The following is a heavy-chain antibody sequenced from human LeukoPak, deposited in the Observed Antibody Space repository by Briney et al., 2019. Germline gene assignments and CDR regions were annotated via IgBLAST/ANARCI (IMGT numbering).Heavy chain of an antibody. D-gene: IGHD2-15*01. CDR3: AREGYCSGGSCYPIHYFDY. V-gene: IGHV3-11*04. J-gene: IGHJ4*02. Sequence: GGSLRLSCAASGFTFSDYYMSWIRQAPGKGLEWVSYISSSGSTIYYADSVKGRFTISRDNAKNSLYLQMNSLRAEDTAVYYCAREGYCSGGSCYPIHYFDYWGQGTLVTVSS. CDR2: ISSSGSTI. CDR1: GFTFSDYY.